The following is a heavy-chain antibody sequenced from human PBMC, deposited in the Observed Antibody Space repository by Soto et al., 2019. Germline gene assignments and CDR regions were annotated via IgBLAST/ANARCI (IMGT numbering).Heavy chain of an antibody. J-gene: IGHJ5*02. D-gene: IGHD6-13*01. CDR3: ARDLAGAAAGYNWFEP. CDR2: IIPIFGTA. CDR1: GGTFSSYA. V-gene: IGHV1-69*13. Sequence: SVKVSCKASGGTFSSYAISWVRQAPGQGLEWMGGIIPIFGTANYAQKFQGRVTITADESTSTAYMELSSLRSEDTAVYYCARDLAGAAAGYNWFEPWGQGTLVTVPQ.